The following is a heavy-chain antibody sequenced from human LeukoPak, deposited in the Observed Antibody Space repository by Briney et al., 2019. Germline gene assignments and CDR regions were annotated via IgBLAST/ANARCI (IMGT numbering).Heavy chain of an antibody. Sequence: ASVKVSCKVPGYTLTELSMHWVRQAPGKGLEWMGGFDPEDGETIYAQKFQGRVTMTEDTSTDTAYMELSSLRSEDTAVYYCATDFNTAMALDYWGQGTLVTVSS. J-gene: IGHJ4*02. CDR1: GYTLTELS. CDR3: ATDFNTAMALDY. CDR2: FDPEDGET. V-gene: IGHV1-24*01. D-gene: IGHD5-18*01.